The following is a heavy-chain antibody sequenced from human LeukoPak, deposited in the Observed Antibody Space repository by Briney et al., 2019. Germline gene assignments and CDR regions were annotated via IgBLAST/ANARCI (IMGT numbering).Heavy chain of an antibody. CDR2: INQDGSEK. J-gene: IGHJ4*02. CDR3: ATRCGSCSSGDY. CDR1: GFAFSSYW. V-gene: IGHV3-7*05. D-gene: IGHD2-15*01. Sequence: GGSLRLSCSASGFAFSSYWMSWVRQAPGRGLEWVANINQDGSEKYYVDSVKGRFTISRDNAKNSLYLQMNSLRAEDTAVYYCATRCGSCSSGDYWGQGTLVTVSS.